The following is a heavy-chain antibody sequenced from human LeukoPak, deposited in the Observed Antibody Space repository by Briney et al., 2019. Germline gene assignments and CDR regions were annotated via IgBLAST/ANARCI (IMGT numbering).Heavy chain of an antibody. V-gene: IGHV4-59*01. J-gene: IGHJ4*02. Sequence: SETLSLTCAVYGGSFSGYYWSWIRQPPGKGLEWIGYIYYSGSTNYNPSLKSRVTISVDTSKNLFSLKLSSVTAADTAVYYCAREALRYYDSSGYSYYFDYWGQGTLVTVSS. CDR1: GGSFSGYY. CDR2: IYYSGST. D-gene: IGHD3-22*01. CDR3: AREALRYYDSSGYSYYFDY.